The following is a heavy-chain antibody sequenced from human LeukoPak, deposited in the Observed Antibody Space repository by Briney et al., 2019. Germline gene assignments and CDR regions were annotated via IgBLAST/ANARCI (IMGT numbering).Heavy chain of an antibody. Sequence: GESLKISCQDSGFTLTNYWIGWVRQMPGKGLEWMGIIHSTDSHAKYSPSFQGQVTISVDKSISTAYLQWRGLKASDTAVYYCAGARHGDFRWDYWGQGTLVTVSS. CDR3: AGARHGDFRWDY. CDR1: GFTLTNYW. V-gene: IGHV5-51*01. D-gene: IGHD4-17*01. CDR2: IHSTDSHA. J-gene: IGHJ4*02.